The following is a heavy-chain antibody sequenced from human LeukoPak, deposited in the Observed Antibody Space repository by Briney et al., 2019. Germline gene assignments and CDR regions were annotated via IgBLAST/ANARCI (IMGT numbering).Heavy chain of an antibody. CDR1: GGSISSYY. J-gene: IGHJ4*02. CDR3: ARLGQWLAVDY. CDR2: IYYSGST. D-gene: IGHD6-19*01. Sequence: SETLSLTCTVSGGSISSYYWSWIRQPPGKGLEWIGYIYYSGSTNYNPSLKSRVTISVDTSKNQFSLKPSTVTAADTAVYYCARLGQWLAVDYWGQGTLVTVSS. V-gene: IGHV4-59*01.